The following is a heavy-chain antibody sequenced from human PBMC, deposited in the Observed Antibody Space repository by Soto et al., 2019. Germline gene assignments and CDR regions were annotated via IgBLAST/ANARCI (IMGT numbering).Heavy chain of an antibody. CDR1: GGSISSGGYY. CDR2: IYYSGST. CDR3: ARSSTSANYFDY. D-gene: IGHD2-2*01. V-gene: IGHV4-31*03. Sequence: QVQLQESGPGLVKPSQTLSLTCTVSGGSISSGGYYWSWIRQHPGKGLEWIGYIYYSGSTYYNPSLXGXXTISVDTSKNQFSLKLSSVTAADTAVYYCARSSTSANYFDYWGQGTLVTVSS. J-gene: IGHJ4*02.